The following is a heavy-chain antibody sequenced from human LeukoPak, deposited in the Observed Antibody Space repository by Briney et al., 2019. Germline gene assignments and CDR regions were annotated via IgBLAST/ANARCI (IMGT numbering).Heavy chain of an antibody. Sequence: GGSLRLSCAASGFTFSNSEMNWVRQAPEKGLEWLSFISITGGTTHYAVSVKGRFTISRDNAQSSLFLQMNNLRAEDTAVYYCGRLTAYYSDYWGQGTLVTVSS. V-gene: IGHV3-48*03. CDR2: ISITGGTT. J-gene: IGHJ4*02. CDR3: GRLTAYYSDY. CDR1: GFTFSNSE.